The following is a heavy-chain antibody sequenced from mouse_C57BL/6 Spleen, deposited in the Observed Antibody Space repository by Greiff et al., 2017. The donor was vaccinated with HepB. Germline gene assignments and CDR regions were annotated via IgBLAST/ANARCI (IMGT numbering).Heavy chain of an antibody. CDR1: GFTFSSYG. J-gene: IGHJ4*01. V-gene: IGHV5-6*01. CDR2: ISSGGSYT. Sequence: EVQRVESGGDLVKPGGSLKLSCAASGFTFSSYGMSWVRQTPDKRLEWVATISSGGSYTYYPDSVKGRFTISRDNAKNTLYLQMSSLKSEDTAMYYCARHGGGLRRDYYAMDYWGQGTSVTVSS. D-gene: IGHD2-4*01. CDR3: ARHGGGLRRDYYAMDY.